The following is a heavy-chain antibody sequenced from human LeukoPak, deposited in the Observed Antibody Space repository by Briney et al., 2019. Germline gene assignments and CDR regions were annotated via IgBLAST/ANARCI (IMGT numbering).Heavy chain of an antibody. CDR2: MNPNSDNT. J-gene: IGHJ4*02. V-gene: IGHV1-8*01. Sequence: ASVKVSCKASGYTFTSYDIKWVRQATGQGLEWMGWMNPNSDNTGYAQKFQGRVTMTRNTSISTAYMELSSLRSEDTAVYYCARVGSSSSGLYYWGQGTLVTVSS. CDR1: GYTFTSYD. D-gene: IGHD2/OR15-2a*01. CDR3: ARVGSSSSGLYY.